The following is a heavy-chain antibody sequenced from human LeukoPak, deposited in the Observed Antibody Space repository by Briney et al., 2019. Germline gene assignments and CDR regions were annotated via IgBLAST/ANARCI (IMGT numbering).Heavy chain of an antibody. V-gene: IGHV4-39*07. CDR2: IYYSGST. Sequence: KPSETLSLTCTVSGGSISSSSYYWGWLRQPPGKGLEWIGSIYYSGSTYYNPSLKSRVTISVDTSKKQFSLKLSSVTAADTAVYYCARVVQQQLVLGSYYFDYWGQGTLVTVSS. J-gene: IGHJ4*02. D-gene: IGHD6-13*01. CDR3: ARVVQQQLVLGSYYFDY. CDR1: GGSISSSSYY.